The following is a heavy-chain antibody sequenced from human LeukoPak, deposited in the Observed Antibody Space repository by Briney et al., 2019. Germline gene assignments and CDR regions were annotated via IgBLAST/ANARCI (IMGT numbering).Heavy chain of an antibody. CDR1: GGSFTDYF. CDR2: INDYTGDS. CDR3: ARGRIAKIVVVHSFSYGMYV. V-gene: IGHV4-34*01. J-gene: IGHJ6*02. D-gene: IGHD3-22*01. Sequence: SETLSLTCTVFGGSFTDYFWTWIRHSPGKGLEWIGEINDYTGDSKYNPSLNSRVSISLEKSKNQLSLGLRSVTAADTAVYYCARGRIAKIVVVHSFSYGMYVWGQGTTVTVSS.